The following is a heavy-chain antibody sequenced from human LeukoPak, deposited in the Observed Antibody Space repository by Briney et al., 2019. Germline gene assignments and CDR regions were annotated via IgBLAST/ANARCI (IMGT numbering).Heavy chain of an antibody. Sequence: GGSLRLSCAASGFTLSSYGMHWVRQAPGKGLEWVSAISGSGGSTYYADSVKGRFTISRDNSKNTLYLQMNSLRAEDTAVYYCAKDASPCGGDCYSPYWGQGTLVTVSS. D-gene: IGHD2-21*02. V-gene: IGHV3-23*01. CDR3: AKDASPCGGDCYSPY. CDR2: ISGSGGST. J-gene: IGHJ4*02. CDR1: GFTLSSYG.